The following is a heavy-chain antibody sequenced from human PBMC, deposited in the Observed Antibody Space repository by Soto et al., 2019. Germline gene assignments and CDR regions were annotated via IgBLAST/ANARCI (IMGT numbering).Heavy chain of an antibody. J-gene: IGHJ6*02. CDR1: GYSFTSYW. CDR3: ARRGDRIAVAGANPPRDYYYYGMDV. D-gene: IGHD6-19*01. V-gene: IGHV5-51*01. Sequence: GESLKISCKGSGYSFTSYWIDWVRQMPGKGLEWMGIIYPGDSDIRYSPSFQGQVTISADKSISTAYLQWSSLKASDTAMYYCARRGDRIAVAGANPPRDYYYYGMDVWGQGTTVTVSS. CDR2: IYPGDSDI.